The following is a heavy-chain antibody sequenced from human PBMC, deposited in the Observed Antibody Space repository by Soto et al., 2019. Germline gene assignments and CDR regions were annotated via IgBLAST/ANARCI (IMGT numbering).Heavy chain of an antibody. CDR1: GGTFSRNA. V-gene: IGHV1-69*12. CDR2: IIPISGTA. Sequence: QVQLVQSGAEVKKPGSSVKVSCKASGGTFSRNAINWVRQAPGQGLEWMGGIIPISGTANYAQQLQGRVTISADDSTSTAYMELSSLRSEDTAVYYCARDGDGYNFGYWGQGTLVTVSS. CDR3: ARDGDGYNFGY. D-gene: IGHD2-21*01. J-gene: IGHJ4*02.